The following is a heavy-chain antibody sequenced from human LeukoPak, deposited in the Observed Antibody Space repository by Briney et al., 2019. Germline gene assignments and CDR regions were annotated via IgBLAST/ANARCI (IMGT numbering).Heavy chain of an antibody. D-gene: IGHD1-1*01. V-gene: IGHV1-18*01. CDR2: ISAYNGNT. Sequence: ASVKVSCKASGGTFSSYAISWVRQAPGQGLEWMGWISAYNGNTNYAQKLQGRVTMTTDTSTSTAYMELRSLRSDDTAVYYCARGERLDPLDYWGQGTLVTVSS. J-gene: IGHJ4*02. CDR1: GGTFSSYA. CDR3: ARGERLDPLDY.